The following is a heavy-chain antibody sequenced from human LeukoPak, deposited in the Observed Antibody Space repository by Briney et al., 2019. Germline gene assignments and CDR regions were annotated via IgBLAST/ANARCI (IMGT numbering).Heavy chain of an antibody. J-gene: IGHJ4*02. V-gene: IGHV4-4*07. Sequence: SETLSLTCTVSGGSISSYYWSWIRQPAGKGLEWIGRIYTSGSTNYNPSLKSRVTMSVDTSKNQFSLRLSSVTAADTAVYYCARTYYDSSGYHFDYWGQGTLVTVSS. CDR2: IYTSGST. CDR3: ARTYYDSSGYHFDY. CDR1: GGSISSYY. D-gene: IGHD3-22*01.